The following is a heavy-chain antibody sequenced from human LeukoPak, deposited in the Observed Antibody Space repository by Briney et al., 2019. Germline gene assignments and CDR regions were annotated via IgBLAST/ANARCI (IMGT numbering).Heavy chain of an antibody. D-gene: IGHD6-19*01. CDR1: GFIFSNYW. CDR3: ASGVAGTFDY. V-gene: IGHV3-74*01. Sequence: PGGSLRLSCAASGFIFSNYWMHWVRQAPGKGLVWVSRFNSDGSSTSYADSVKGRFTISRDNAKNTLYLQMNSLRAEDTAAYYCASGVAGTFDYWGQGTLVTVSS. J-gene: IGHJ4*02. CDR2: FNSDGSST.